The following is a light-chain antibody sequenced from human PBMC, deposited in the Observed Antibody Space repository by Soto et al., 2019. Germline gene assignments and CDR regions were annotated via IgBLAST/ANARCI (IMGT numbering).Light chain of an antibody. Sequence: QSALTQPRSVSGSPGQSVIISCTGTSSDVGGYKYVSWYQQHPGKAPKLVIYDVSERPSGVPDRFSGSKSGNTASLTISGLQAEDEADYHCCSYAGSSGWVFGGGTKGTVL. V-gene: IGLV2-11*01. J-gene: IGLJ3*02. CDR1: SSDVGGYKY. CDR2: DVS. CDR3: CSYAGSSGWV.